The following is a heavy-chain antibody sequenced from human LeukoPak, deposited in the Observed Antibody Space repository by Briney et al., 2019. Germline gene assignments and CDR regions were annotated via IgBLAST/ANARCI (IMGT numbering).Heavy chain of an antibody. CDR3: ARDPRRFLEWLSANWFDP. CDR1: GFTFSSYE. D-gene: IGHD3-3*01. CDR2: ISSSSSTI. V-gene: IGHV3-48*01. Sequence: GSLRLSCAASGFTFSSYEMNWVRQAPGKGLEWVSYISSSSSTIYYADSVKGRFTISRDNAKNSLYLQMNSLRAEDTAVYYCARDPRRFLEWLSANWFDPWGQGTLVTVSS. J-gene: IGHJ5*02.